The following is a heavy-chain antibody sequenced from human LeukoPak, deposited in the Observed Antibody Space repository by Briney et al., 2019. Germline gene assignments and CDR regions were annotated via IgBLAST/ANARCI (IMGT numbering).Heavy chain of an antibody. Sequence: SETLSLTCTVSGGSISSSSHYWGWIRQPPGKGLEWIGSIYYSGTTYYNPSLKSRVTISVDTSKNQFSLRLSSVTAADTAVYYCARHRSYYESRDAFDIWGQGTMVTVSS. CDR1: GGSISSSSHY. CDR3: ARHRSYYESRDAFDI. V-gene: IGHV4-39*01. D-gene: IGHD3-3*01. CDR2: IYYSGTT. J-gene: IGHJ3*02.